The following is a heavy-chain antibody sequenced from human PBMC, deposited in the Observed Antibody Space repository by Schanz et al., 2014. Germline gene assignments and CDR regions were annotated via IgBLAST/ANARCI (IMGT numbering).Heavy chain of an antibody. CDR1: GFSLDIFA. V-gene: IGHV3-23*01. CDR2: FNDGGVNK. J-gene: IGHJ4*02. CDR3: AKSQGSSFES. Sequence: EVHLLESGGGLVEPGGSLRLSCATSGFSLDIFAVSWVRQAPGKGLEWVSSFNDGGVNKYYADSVKGRFTISSDNSKSTLYLQMSSLRAEDTAVYYCAKSQGSSFESWGQGTLVTVSP. D-gene: IGHD6-13*01.